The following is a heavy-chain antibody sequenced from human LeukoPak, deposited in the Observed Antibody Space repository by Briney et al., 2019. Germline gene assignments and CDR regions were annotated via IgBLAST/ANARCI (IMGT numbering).Heavy chain of an antibody. CDR1: GFTFSSYG. Sequence: GGSLRLSCAASGFTFSSYGMHWVRQAPGKGLEWVAVIWYDGSNKYYADSVKGRFTISRDNSKNTLYLQMNSLRAEDTAVYYCARDGWETTVIYYYYYGMDVWGQGTTVTVSS. D-gene: IGHD4-17*01. CDR3: ARDGWETTVIYYYYYGMDV. V-gene: IGHV3-33*01. J-gene: IGHJ6*02. CDR2: IWYDGSNK.